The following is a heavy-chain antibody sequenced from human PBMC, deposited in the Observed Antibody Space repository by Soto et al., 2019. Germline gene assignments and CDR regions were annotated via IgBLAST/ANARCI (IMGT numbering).Heavy chain of an antibody. V-gene: IGHV1-18*01. CDR3: ATGGGALDV. CDR2: ISGYTGDA. CDR1: GNIVTNYG. Sequence: QVRLVHSGAEVKKPGATVKVSCKASGNIVTNYGINWVRQAPGQGLEWLGCISGYTGDAHYSHKLQDRITMTTDTSTTTAYMELSSLTSDDTALYYCATGGGALDVWGQGTLVTVSA. J-gene: IGHJ3*01.